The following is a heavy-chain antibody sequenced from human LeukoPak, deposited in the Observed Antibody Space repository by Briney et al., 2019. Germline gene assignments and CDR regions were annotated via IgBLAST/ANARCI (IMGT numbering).Heavy chain of an antibody. CDR1: GYTFTSYG. CDR3: ARNRLYCGGDCYSNDY. D-gene: IGHD2-21*02. CDR2: ISAYNGNT. Sequence: ASVTVSCKASGYTFTSYGISWVRQAPGQGLEWMGWISAYNGNTNYAQKLQGRVTMTTDTSTSTAYMELRSLRSDDTAVYYCARNRLYCGGDCYSNDYWGQGTLVTVSS. J-gene: IGHJ4*02. V-gene: IGHV1-18*01.